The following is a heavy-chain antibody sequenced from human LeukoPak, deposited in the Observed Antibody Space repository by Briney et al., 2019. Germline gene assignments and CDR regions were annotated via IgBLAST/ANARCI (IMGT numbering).Heavy chain of an antibody. D-gene: IGHD2-15*01. Sequence: PGGSLRLSCAASGFTFSSYWMSWVRQAPGKGLEWVANIKQDGSEKYYVDSVKGRFTISRDNAKNSLYLQMNSLRAEDTAVYYCARDGASTKLPTYYFDYWGQGTLVTVSS. CDR1: GFTFSSYW. J-gene: IGHJ4*02. CDR2: IKQDGSEK. V-gene: IGHV3-7*01. CDR3: ARDGASTKLPTYYFDY.